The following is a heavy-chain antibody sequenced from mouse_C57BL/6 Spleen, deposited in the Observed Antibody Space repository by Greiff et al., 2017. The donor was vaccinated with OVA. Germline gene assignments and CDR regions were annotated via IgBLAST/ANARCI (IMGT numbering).Heavy chain of an antibody. CDR3: ARDPYGYAMDY. CDR2: ISYDGSN. CDR1: GYSITSGYY. Sequence: ESGPGLVKPSQSLSLTCSVTGYSITSGYYWNWIRQFPGNKLEWMGYISYDGSNNYNPSLKNRISITRDTSKNQFFLKLNSVTTEDTATYYCARDPYGYAMDYWGQGTSVTVSS. D-gene: IGHD1-1*01. V-gene: IGHV3-6*01. J-gene: IGHJ4*01.